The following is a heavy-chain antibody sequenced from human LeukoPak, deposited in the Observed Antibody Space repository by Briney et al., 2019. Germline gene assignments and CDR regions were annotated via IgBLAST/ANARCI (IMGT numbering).Heavy chain of an antibody. CDR1: GGSISSGSYS. CDR3: ARGGTRLLFDY. Sequence: SETLSLTCTVSGGSISSGSYSWSWIRQPAGKGLEWIGRIYTSGSTNYNPSLKSRVTISVDTSKNQFSLKLSSVTAADTAVYYCARGGTRLLFDYWGQGTLVTVSS. CDR2: IYTSGST. V-gene: IGHV4-61*02. D-gene: IGHD3-10*01. J-gene: IGHJ4*02.